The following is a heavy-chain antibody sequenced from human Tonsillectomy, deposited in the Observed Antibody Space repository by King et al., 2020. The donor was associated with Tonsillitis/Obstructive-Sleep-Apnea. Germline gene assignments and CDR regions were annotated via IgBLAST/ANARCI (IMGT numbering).Heavy chain of an antibody. CDR1: GGSISSYY. CDR3: ARALATYYDFWSGYRGEANWFDP. D-gene: IGHD3-3*01. CDR2: IYYSGST. Sequence: VQLQESGPGLVKPSETLSLTCTVSGGSISSYYWSWLRQPPGKGLEWIGYIYYSGSTNYNPSLKSRVTISVDTSKNQFSLKLSSVTAADTAVYYCARALATYYDFWSGYRGEANWFDPWGQGTLVTVSS. V-gene: IGHV4-59*01. J-gene: IGHJ5*02.